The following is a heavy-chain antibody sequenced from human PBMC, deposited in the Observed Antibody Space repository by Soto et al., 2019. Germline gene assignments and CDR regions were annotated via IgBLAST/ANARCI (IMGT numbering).Heavy chain of an antibody. CDR1: GGSISSYY. CDR3: ARGVAVAKFDY. Sequence: SETLSLTCTVSGGSISSYYWSWIRQPPGKGLEWIGYIYYSGSTNYNPSLKSRVTISVDTSKNQFSLKLSSVTAADTAVYYCARGVAVAKFDYWGQGTLVTVSX. V-gene: IGHV4-59*01. D-gene: IGHD6-19*01. J-gene: IGHJ4*02. CDR2: IYYSGST.